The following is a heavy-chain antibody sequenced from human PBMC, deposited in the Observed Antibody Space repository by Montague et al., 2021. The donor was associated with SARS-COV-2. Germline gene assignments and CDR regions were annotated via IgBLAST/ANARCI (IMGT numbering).Heavy chain of an antibody. CDR2: IYEGATT. CDR3: VTRGKTAVAGQFDY. CDR1: GGSIRSTTFY. Sequence: SETLSLTCTVSGGSIRSTTFYWGWIRQSPGKGLEWIGYIYEGATTYYNPSLKSRVAISLDTPNNQFSLKITSLIVADTAIYYCVTRGKTAVAGQFDYWGPGILVTVSS. V-gene: IGHV4-39*07. J-gene: IGHJ4*02. D-gene: IGHD6-19*01.